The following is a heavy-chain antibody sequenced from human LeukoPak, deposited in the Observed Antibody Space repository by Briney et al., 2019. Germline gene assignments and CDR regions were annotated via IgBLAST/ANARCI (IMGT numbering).Heavy chain of an antibody. CDR1: GGSISSYY. Sequence: SETLSLTCTVSGGSISSYYWSWIRQPAGKGLEWIGRIYTSGSTNYNPSLKSRVTISVDKSKNQFSLRLSSVTAADTAVYYCARNPSGSGYYYYYMDVWGKGTTVTVSS. CDR2: IYTSGST. J-gene: IGHJ6*03. D-gene: IGHD2-15*01. CDR3: ARNPSGSGYYYYYMDV. V-gene: IGHV4-4*07.